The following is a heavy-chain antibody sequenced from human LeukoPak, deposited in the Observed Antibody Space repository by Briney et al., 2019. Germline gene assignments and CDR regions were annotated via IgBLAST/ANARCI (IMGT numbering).Heavy chain of an antibody. CDR1: GFTFSSYW. D-gene: IGHD6-19*01. Sequence: GGSLRLSCAASGFTFSSYWMHWVRQAPGKGLVWVSRINSDGSSTTYADSVKGRLTISRDNAKNTVYLQMNSLRAEDTAVYYCARRGAVAGTFDYWGQGTLVTVSS. J-gene: IGHJ4*02. CDR2: INSDGSST. V-gene: IGHV3-74*01. CDR3: ARRGAVAGTFDY.